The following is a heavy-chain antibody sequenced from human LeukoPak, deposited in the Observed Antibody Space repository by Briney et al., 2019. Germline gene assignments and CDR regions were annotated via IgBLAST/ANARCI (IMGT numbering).Heavy chain of an antibody. CDR2: IRYDGSNK. CDR1: GFTFSSYG. CDR3: LWQLSDAFDI. V-gene: IGHV3-30*02. Sequence: QAGGSLRLSCAASGFTFSSYGMHWVRQAPGKGLEWVAFIRYDGSNKYYADSVKGRFTISRDNSKNTLYLQMNSLRAEDTAVYYCLWQLSDAFDIWGQGTMVTVSS. J-gene: IGHJ3*02. D-gene: IGHD6-6*01.